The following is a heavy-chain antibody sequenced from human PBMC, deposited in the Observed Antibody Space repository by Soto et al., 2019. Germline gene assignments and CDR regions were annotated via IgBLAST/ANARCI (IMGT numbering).Heavy chain of an antibody. D-gene: IGHD5-18*01. CDR2: ISGSGGST. V-gene: IGHV3-23*01. Sequence: WGALILSCAASGFTFSIDSMSWVRQAPVKGLEWVSAISGSGGSTYYADSVKGRFTISRDNSKNTLYLQMNSLRAEDTAVYYCARDLPRGYPWGFMGIDYWGQGTLVTVSS. CDR1: GFTFSIDS. J-gene: IGHJ4*02. CDR3: ARDLPRGYPWGFMGIDY.